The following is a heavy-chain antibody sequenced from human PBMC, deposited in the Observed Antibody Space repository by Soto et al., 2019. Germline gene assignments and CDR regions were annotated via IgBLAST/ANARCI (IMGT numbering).Heavy chain of an antibody. J-gene: IGHJ5*02. Sequence: SGPTLVNPKQTLTLTCPFSGFSLSTSGVGVGWIRQPPGKALEWLALIYWDDDKRYSPPLKSRLTITKDTSKNQVVLTMTNMDPVDTATYYCAHRPYDFWSGYQTNWFDPWGQGTLVTVS. CDR2: IYWDDDK. D-gene: IGHD3-3*01. CDR3: AHRPYDFWSGYQTNWFDP. CDR1: GFSLSTSGVG. V-gene: IGHV2-5*02.